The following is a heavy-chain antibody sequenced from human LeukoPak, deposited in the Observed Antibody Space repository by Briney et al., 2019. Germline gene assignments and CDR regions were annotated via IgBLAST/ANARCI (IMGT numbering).Heavy chain of an antibody. Sequence: SETLSLTCTVSGGSISSSSYYWGWIRQPPGKGLEWIGSIYYSGSTYYNPSLKSRVTISVDTSKNQFSLKLSSVTAADTAVYYCARPVWEEKFGFQHWGQGTLVTVSS. CDR1: GGSISSSSYY. J-gene: IGHJ1*01. CDR2: IYYSGST. V-gene: IGHV4-39*01. CDR3: ARPVWEEKFGFQH. D-gene: IGHD1-26*01.